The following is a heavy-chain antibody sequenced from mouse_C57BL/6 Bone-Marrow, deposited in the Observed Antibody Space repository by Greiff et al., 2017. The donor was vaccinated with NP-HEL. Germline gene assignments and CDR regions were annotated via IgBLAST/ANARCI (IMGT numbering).Heavy chain of an antibody. D-gene: IGHD2-4*01. J-gene: IGHJ2*01. V-gene: IGHV1-64*01. CDR3: AIRIGDYVFFDY. CDR1: GYTFTSYW. CDR2: IHPNSGST. Sequence: VQLQQPGAELVKPGASVKLSCKASGYTFTSYWMHWVKQKPGQGLEWIGMIHPNSGSTNYNEKFKSKATLTVDKSSSKAYMQLSSLTSEDSAVYYCAIRIGDYVFFDYWGQGTTLTVSS.